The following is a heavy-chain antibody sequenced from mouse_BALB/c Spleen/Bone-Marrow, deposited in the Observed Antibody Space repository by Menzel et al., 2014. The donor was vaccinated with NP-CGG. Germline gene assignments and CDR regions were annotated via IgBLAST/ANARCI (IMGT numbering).Heavy chain of an antibody. V-gene: IGHV1-20*02. D-gene: IGHD2-3*01. J-gene: IGHJ4*01. CDR3: ARRGLLRAMDY. Sequence: VQLQQSGPELVKPGASVKISCKASGYSFTGYFMNWVMQNHGKSLEWIGRINPYNGDTFYNQKFKGKATLTVDKSSSTAHMELRSLASEDSAVYYCARRGLLRAMDYWGQGTSVTVSS. CDR2: INPYNGDT. CDR1: GYSFTGYF.